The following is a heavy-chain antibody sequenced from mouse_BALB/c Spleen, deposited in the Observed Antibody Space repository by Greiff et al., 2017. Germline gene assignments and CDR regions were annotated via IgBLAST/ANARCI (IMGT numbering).Heavy chain of an antibody. CDR1: GYSITSGYY. J-gene: IGHJ3*01. CDR3: APQLGLRWAWFAY. Sequence: ESGPGLVKPSQSLSLTCSVTGYSITSGYYWNWIRQFPGNKLEWMGYISYDGGNNYNPSLKNRISITRDTSKNQFFLKLNSVTTEDTATYYCAPQLGLRWAWFAYWGQGTLVTVSA. V-gene: IGHV3-6*02. CDR2: ISYDGGN. D-gene: IGHD3-1*01.